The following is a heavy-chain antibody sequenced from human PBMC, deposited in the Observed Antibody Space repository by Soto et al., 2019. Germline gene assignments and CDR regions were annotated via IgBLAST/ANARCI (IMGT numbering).Heavy chain of an antibody. D-gene: IGHD4-17*01. CDR3: ARYSDYGDNNWFDP. J-gene: IGHJ5*02. CDR1: GGTFSSYA. CDR2: IIPIFGTA. Sequence: QVQLVQSGAEVKKPGSSVKVSCKASGGTFSSYAISWVRQSPGQGLEWRGGIIPIFGTANYAQKCQGRVTITADKSTSTAYMELSSLRSEDTAVYYCARYSDYGDNNWFDPWGQGTLVTVSS. V-gene: IGHV1-69*06.